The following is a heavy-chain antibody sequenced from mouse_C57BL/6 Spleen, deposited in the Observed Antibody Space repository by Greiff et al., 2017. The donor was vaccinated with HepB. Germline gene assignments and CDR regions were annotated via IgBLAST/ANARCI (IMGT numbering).Heavy chain of an antibody. J-gene: IGHJ1*03. V-gene: IGHV5-16*01. CDR1: GFTFSDYY. CDR3: ARDYSNYWYFDV. D-gene: IGHD2-5*01. CDR2: INYDGSST. Sequence: EVKVIESEGGLVQPGSSMKLSCTASGFTFSDYYMAWVRQVPEKGLEWVANINYDGSSTYYLDSLKSRFIISRDNAKNILYLQMSSLKSEDTATYYCARDYSNYWYFDVWGTGTTVTVSS.